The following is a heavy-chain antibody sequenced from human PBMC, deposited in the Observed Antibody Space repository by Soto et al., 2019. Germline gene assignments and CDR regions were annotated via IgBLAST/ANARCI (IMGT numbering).Heavy chain of an antibody. CDR1: GYTFTSYY. J-gene: IGHJ4*02. V-gene: IGHV1-46*01. D-gene: IGHD1-1*01. Sequence: ASVKVSCKASGYTFTSYYMHWVRQAPGQGLEWMGFINPSGGSTSYAQRSQGRVTMTRDTSTSTVYMELSSLRSEDTAVYYCARNDKSGLDYWGQGTLVTVSS. CDR2: INPSGGST. CDR3: ARNDKSGLDY.